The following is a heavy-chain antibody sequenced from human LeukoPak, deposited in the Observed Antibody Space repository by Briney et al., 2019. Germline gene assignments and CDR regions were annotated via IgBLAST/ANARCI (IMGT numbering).Heavy chain of an antibody. V-gene: IGHV3-33*01. CDR2: IWYDGSNK. D-gene: IGHD2-21*01. CDR1: GFTFSTYG. CDR3: ARDNGGGGRGLEAFDI. J-gene: IGHJ3*02. Sequence: PGRSLRLSCAASGFTFSTYGMHWVRQAPGKGLEWVAVIWYDGSNKYYAESVKGRFTISRDNSKNTLYLQMNRLRAEDTAVYYCARDNGGGGRGLEAFDIWGQGTMVTV.